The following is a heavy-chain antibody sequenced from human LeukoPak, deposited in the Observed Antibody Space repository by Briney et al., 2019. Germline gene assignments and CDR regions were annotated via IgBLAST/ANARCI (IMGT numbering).Heavy chain of an antibody. Sequence: GGSLRLSCAASGFTFSDYGMNWVRQAPGKGLEWVSSISSSSSYIYYADSVKGRFTISRDNAKNSLYLQMNSLRAEDTAVYYCARPNYGSGSSHFDYWGQGTLVTVSS. CDR1: GFTFSDYG. V-gene: IGHV3-21*04. CDR2: ISSSSSYI. D-gene: IGHD3-10*01. J-gene: IGHJ4*02. CDR3: ARPNYGSGSSHFDY.